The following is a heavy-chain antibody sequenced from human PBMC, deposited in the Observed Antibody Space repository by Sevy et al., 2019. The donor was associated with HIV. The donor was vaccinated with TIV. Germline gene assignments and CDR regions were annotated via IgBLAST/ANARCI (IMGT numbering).Heavy chain of an antibody. CDR3: ARYVGIAVAGTGGDAFDI. CDR1: EFTFSRYW. CDR2: INQDGSQK. D-gene: IGHD6-19*01. Sequence: GGSLRLSCATSEFTFSRYWMTWVRQAPGKGLEWVVYINQDGSQKSYVDSVKGRFTISRDNAKNSLYLQMNSLRAEDTAVYYCARYVGIAVAGTGGDAFDIWGQGTMVTVSS. V-gene: IGHV3-7*01. J-gene: IGHJ3*02.